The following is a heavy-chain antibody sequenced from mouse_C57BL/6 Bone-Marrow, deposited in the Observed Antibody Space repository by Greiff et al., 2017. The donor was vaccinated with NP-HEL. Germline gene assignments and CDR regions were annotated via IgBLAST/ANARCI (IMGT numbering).Heavy chain of an antibody. V-gene: IGHV1-64*01. CDR3: ARSTMVTTWFAY. Sequence: QVQLQQPGAELVKPGASVKLSCKASGYTFTSYWMHWVKQRPGQGLEWIGMIHPNSGSTNYNEKFKSKATLTVDKSSSTAYMQLSSLTSEDSAVYYCARSTMVTTWFAYWGQRTLVTVSA. CDR1: GYTFTSYW. J-gene: IGHJ3*01. D-gene: IGHD2-2*01. CDR2: IHPNSGST.